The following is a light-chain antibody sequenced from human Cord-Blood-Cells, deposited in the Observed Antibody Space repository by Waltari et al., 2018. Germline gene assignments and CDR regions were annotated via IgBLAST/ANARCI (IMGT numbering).Light chain of an antibody. Sequence: DIQMTQSPSSLSASVGARVTITCRASQGIRNSLAWYQQKPGKAPKLLLYAASRLESGVPSRFSGSGSGTDYTLTISSLQPEDFATYYCQQYYSTPRTFGPGTKVDIK. J-gene: IGKJ3*01. CDR1: QGIRNS. V-gene: IGKV1-NL1*01. CDR2: AAS. CDR3: QQYYSTPRT.